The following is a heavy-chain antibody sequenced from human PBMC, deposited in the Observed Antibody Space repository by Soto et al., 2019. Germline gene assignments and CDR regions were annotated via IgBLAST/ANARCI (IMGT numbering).Heavy chain of an antibody. V-gene: IGHV3-33*01. CDR1: GFTFSSYG. J-gene: IGHJ6*02. Sequence: QVQLVESGGGVVQPGRSLRLSCAASGFTFSSYGMHWVRQAPGKGLEWVAVIWYDGSNKYYADSVKGRFTISRDNSKNTLYLQMNSLRAEDTAVYYCARDKRNVLVPAALGGMDVWGQGTTVTVSS. CDR3: ARDKRNVLVPAALGGMDV. CDR2: IWYDGSNK. D-gene: IGHD2-2*01.